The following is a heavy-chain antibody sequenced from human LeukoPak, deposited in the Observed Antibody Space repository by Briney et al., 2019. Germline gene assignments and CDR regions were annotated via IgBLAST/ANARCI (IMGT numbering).Heavy chain of an antibody. D-gene: IGHD6-6*01. CDR1: GFTFSNSW. CDR3: ARDLPRSIAALDS. J-gene: IGHJ4*02. Sequence: PGGSLRLSCAGSGFTFSNSWMGWVRQAPGKGLEWVSSISSSSSYIYYADSVKGRFTISRDNAKNSLYLQMNSLRAEDTAVYYCARDLPRSIAALDSWGQGTLVTVSS. V-gene: IGHV3-21*01. CDR2: ISSSSSYI.